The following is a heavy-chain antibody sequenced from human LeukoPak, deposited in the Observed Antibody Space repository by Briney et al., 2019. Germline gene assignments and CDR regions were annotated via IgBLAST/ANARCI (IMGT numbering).Heavy chain of an antibody. D-gene: IGHD3-22*01. CDR1: GGSFSGYY. Sequence: NPSETLSLTCAVYGGSFSGYYWSWIRQPPGKGLEWTGEINHSGSTNYNPSLKSRVTISVDTSKNQFSLKLSSVTAADTAVYYCARGRRYYDSSGYPYWGQGTLVTVSS. CDR3: ARGRRYYDSSGYPY. V-gene: IGHV4-34*01. CDR2: INHSGST. J-gene: IGHJ4*02.